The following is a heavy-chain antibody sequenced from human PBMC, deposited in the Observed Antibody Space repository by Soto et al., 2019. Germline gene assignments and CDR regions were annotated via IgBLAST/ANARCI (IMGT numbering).Heavy chain of an antibody. D-gene: IGHD1-1*01. V-gene: IGHV6-1*01. J-gene: IGHJ6*02. CDR2: TYYRSKWYN. CDR3: ARDLLSVELEHYGMDV. CDR1: GDSVSSNSAA. Sequence: KQSQTLSLTCAISGDSVSSNSAAWNWIRQSPSRGLEWLGRTYYRSKWYNDYAVSVKSRITINPDTSKNQFSLQLNSVTPEDTAVYYCARDLLSVELEHYGMDVWGQGTTVTVSS.